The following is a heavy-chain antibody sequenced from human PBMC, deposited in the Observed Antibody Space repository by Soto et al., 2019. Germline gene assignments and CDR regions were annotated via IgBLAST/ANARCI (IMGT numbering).Heavy chain of an antibody. CDR2: ISSSSSYI. CDR1: GFTFSSYS. V-gene: IGHV3-21*01. J-gene: IGHJ5*02. D-gene: IGHD2-2*01. Sequence: VQLVESGGGLVKPGGSLRLSCAASGFTFSSYSMNWVRQAPGKGLEWVSSISSSSSYIYYADSVKGRFTISRDNAKNSLYLQMNSLRAEDTAVYYCARGAGPRGYCSSTSCYRNWFDPWGQGTLVTVSS. CDR3: ARGAGPRGYCSSTSCYRNWFDP.